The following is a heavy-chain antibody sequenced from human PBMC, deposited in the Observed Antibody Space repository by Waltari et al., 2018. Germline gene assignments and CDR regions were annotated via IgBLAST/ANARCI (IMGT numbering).Heavy chain of an antibody. Sequence: QVQLVQSGAEVKKPGASVKVSCKASGYTFTSYGISWVRQAPGQGLEWMGWISAYNGNTNYAQKLQGRVNMTTDTXXXTAYXEXXXXRXDDTAVYYCARQVTGSSLGYYYYYYMDVWGKGTTVTVSS. J-gene: IGHJ6*03. D-gene: IGHD6-6*01. V-gene: IGHV1-18*01. CDR3: ARQVTGSSLGYYYYYYMDV. CDR2: ISAYNGNT. CDR1: GYTFTSYG.